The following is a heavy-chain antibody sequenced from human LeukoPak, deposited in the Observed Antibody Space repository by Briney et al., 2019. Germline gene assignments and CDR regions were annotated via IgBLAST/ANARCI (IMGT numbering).Heavy chain of an antibody. CDR2: INPNSGGT. Sequence: GASVKVSCKASGYTFTGYYMHWVRQAPGQGLEWMGWINPNSGGTNYAQKFQGWVTMTRDTSISTAYMELSRLRSDDTAVYYCATAIGIAVAGNGMDVWGQGTTVTVSS. CDR3: ATAIGIAVAGNGMDV. V-gene: IGHV1-2*04. CDR1: GYTFTGYY. J-gene: IGHJ6*02. D-gene: IGHD6-19*01.